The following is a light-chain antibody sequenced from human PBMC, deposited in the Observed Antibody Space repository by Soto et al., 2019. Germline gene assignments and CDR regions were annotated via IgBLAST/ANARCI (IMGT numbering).Light chain of an antibody. J-gene: IGKJ4*01. CDR1: QSIATW. Sequence: DIQMTQSPSTLSASIGDRVTITCRASQSIATWLAWYQQRPGKAPKLLIYKASTLESGVPSRFSGSGSETEFTLTISSLQPDDFATYYCQQYKSYSEVTFGGGTRVEVK. CDR2: KAS. CDR3: QQYKSYSEVT. V-gene: IGKV1-5*03.